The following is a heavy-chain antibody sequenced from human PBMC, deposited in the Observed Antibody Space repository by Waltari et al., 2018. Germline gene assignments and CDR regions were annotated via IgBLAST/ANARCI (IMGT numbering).Heavy chain of an antibody. Sequence: QVQPVGAGGGVVQPGRSLELPCAASGFTLRSHGIALFRQAPGKGLEWVAVIWYDGSNKYYADAVKGRFTISRDNSKNTLYLQMNSLRAEDTAVYYCARDSSSWYYFDYWGQGTLVTVSS. CDR1: GFTLRSHG. CDR2: IWYDGSNK. D-gene: IGHD6-13*01. V-gene: IGHV3-33*01. CDR3: ARDSSSWYYFDY. J-gene: IGHJ4*02.